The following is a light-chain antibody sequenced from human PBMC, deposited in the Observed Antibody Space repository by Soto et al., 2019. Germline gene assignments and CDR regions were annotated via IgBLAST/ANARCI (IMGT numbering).Light chain of an antibody. CDR2: ENN. CDR3: GTWDSSLSVVYV. V-gene: IGLV1-51*02. J-gene: IGLJ1*01. CDR1: SSNIGNNY. Sequence: QSVLTQPPSVSAAPGPKVTISCSGSSSNIGNNYVSWYQQLPGTAPKLLIYENNKRPSGIPDRFSGSKSGTSATLGITGLQTGDEADYYCGTWDSSLSVVYVFGTGTKVTVL.